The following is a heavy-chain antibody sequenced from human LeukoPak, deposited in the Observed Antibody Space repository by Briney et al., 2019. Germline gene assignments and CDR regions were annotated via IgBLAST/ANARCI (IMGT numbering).Heavy chain of an antibody. D-gene: IGHD4-17*01. J-gene: IGHJ5*02. CDR3: ARDSYGDYVVSWFDP. CDR1: GFTFSSYS. V-gene: IGHV3-21*01. Sequence: GGSLRLSCAAPGFTFSSYSMNWVRQAPGKGLEWVSSISSSSSYIYYADSVKGRFTISRDNAKNSLYLQMNSLRDEDTAVYYCARDSYGDYVVSWFDPWGQGTLVTVSS. CDR2: ISSSSSYI.